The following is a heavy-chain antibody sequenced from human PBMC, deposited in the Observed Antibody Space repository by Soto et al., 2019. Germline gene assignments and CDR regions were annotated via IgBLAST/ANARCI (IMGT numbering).Heavy chain of an antibody. CDR3: ARDRRSGAFFDL. J-gene: IGHJ2*01. CDR1: GGSISSGGYY. CDR2: IYYSGST. D-gene: IGHD3-10*01. V-gene: IGHV4-31*03. Sequence: QVQLQESGPGLVKPSQTLSLTCTVSGGSISSGGYYWSWIRQHPGKGLEWIGYIYYSGSTYYNPSLKSRXXIXVXXSKNQFSLKLSSVTAADTAVYYWARDRRSGAFFDLWGRGTLVTVSS.